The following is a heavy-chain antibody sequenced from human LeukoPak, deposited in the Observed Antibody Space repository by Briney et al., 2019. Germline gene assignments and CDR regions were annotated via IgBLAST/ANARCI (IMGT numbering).Heavy chain of an antibody. CDR2: ISYDGSNK. V-gene: IGHV3-30*18. Sequence: AGGSLRLSCAASGFTFSNYGMHWVRQAPGKGLEWVAVISYDGSNKYYADSVKGRFTISRDNSKNTLYLQMNSLRAEDTAVYYCAKAGSYSSSWYDTDWYFDLWGRGTLVTVSS. CDR3: AKAGSYSSSWYDTDWYFDL. CDR1: GFTFSNYG. J-gene: IGHJ2*01. D-gene: IGHD6-13*01.